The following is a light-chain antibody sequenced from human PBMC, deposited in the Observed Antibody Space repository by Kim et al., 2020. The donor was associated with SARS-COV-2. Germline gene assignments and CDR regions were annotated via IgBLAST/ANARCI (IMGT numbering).Light chain of an antibody. V-gene: IGKV1-39*01. Sequence: ASVGDRVTITCRASQSINTYLNWYQQKPGKAPKHLIYAASTLQSGVPSRFSGSGSGTDFTLTISSLQPEDFATYYCQQSFSTPWLSFGGGTKLEI. CDR3: QQSFSTPWLS. CDR1: QSINTY. J-gene: IGKJ4*01. CDR2: AAS.